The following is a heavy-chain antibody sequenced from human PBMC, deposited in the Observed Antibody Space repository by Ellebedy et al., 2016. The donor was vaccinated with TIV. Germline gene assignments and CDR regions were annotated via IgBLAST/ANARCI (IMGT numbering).Heavy chain of an antibody. CDR1: GYTFTSYY. J-gene: IGHJ3*02. V-gene: IGHV1-46*04. Sequence: ASVKVSRKASGYTFTSYYMHWVRQAPGQGLEWMGIINPSGGSTSYAQKLQGRVTMTRDTSTSTVYMELSSLRSEDTAVYYCARRRTHGKGLDAFDIWGQGTMVTVSS. D-gene: IGHD1-14*01. CDR2: INPSGGST. CDR3: ARRRTHGKGLDAFDI.